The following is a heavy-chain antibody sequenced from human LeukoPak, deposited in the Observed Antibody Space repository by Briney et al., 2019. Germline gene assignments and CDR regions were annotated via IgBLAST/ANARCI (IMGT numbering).Heavy chain of an antibody. Sequence: SETLSLTCTVSGYSISSGYYWGWIRQPPGKGLEWIGSIYHSGSTYYNPSLKSRVTISVDTSKNQFSLKLSSVTAADTAVYYCAIPGYSSSWYYDYWGQGTLVTVSS. J-gene: IGHJ4*02. CDR2: IYHSGST. D-gene: IGHD6-13*01. CDR3: AIPGYSSSWYYDY. CDR1: GYSISSGYY. V-gene: IGHV4-38-2*02.